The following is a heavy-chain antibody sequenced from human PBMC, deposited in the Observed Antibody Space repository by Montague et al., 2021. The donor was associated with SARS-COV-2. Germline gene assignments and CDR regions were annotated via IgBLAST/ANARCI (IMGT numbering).Heavy chain of an antibody. CDR1: GFIFSNYA. CDR3: AKDQGQLWCNELSGNWLDP. J-gene: IGHJ5*01. D-gene: IGHD4/OR15-4a*01. Sequence: SLRLSCAGSGFIFSNYAMHWVRQAPGKGPEWLAVISSDGDHKYYADSVQGRLTISRDNSKKTLYLQVNSLRPEDTAVYFCAKDQGQLWCNELSGNWLDPWGQGTLVTVSS. V-gene: IGHV3-30-3*02. CDR2: ISSDGDHK.